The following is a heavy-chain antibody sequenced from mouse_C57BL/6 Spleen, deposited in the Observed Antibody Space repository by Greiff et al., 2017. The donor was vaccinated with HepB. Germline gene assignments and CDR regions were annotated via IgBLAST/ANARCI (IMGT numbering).Heavy chain of an antibody. CDR2: INPSSGYT. D-gene: IGHD2-12*01. V-gene: IGHV1-4*01. CDR3: VRRYYSPYYAMDY. Sequence: VQLQQSGAELARPGASVKMSCKASGYTFTGYTMHWVKQRPGQGLEWIGYINPSSGYTKYNQKFKDKATLTADTSSSTAYMQLSSLTSEDSAVYYCVRRYYSPYYAMDYRGQGTSAPVSS. CDR1: GYTFTGYT. J-gene: IGHJ4*01.